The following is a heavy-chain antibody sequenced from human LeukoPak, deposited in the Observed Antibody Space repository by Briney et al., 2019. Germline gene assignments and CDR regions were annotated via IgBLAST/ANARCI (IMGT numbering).Heavy chain of an antibody. J-gene: IGHJ4*02. D-gene: IGHD2-8*02. CDR3: AKLRTTGLGWAQFDY. CDR1: GFTFSSFA. V-gene: IGHV3-23*01. Sequence: TGGSLRLSCAASGFTFSSFAMTWVRQAPGKGLEWVSGFDGNGPNTYYADSVKGRWTISRDNSRNTLYLEMNSLRPEDTAIYYCAKLRTTGLGWAQFDYWGQGSLVTVSS. CDR2: FDGNGPNT.